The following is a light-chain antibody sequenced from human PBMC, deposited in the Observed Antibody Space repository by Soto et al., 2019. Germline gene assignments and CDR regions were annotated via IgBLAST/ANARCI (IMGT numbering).Light chain of an antibody. CDR1: QSVSSN. CDR2: GAS. Sequence: EIVMTQSPATLSVSPGERATLSCRASQSVSSNLAWYQQKPGQAPRLRIYGASTRATGIPARFSGSGSGTEFTLTLSSLQSEDFAVDYCQQYNNWPPGTFGQGTKMEIK. J-gene: IGKJ2*01. CDR3: QQYNNWPPGT. V-gene: IGKV3-15*01.